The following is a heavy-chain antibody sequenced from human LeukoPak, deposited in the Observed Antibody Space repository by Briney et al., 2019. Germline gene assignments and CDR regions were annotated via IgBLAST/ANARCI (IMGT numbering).Heavy chain of an antibody. J-gene: IGHJ4*02. CDR3: AKDFTY. CDR1: GFTFSNAW. CDR2: IILKTGDI. V-gene: IGHV3-9*01. Sequence: TGGSLRLSCAASGFTFSNAWMSWVRQAPGKGLEWVSGIILKTGDIGYADSVKGRFTVSRDNAKNSLYLQMNSLTSEDTAIYRCAKDFTYWGQGILVTVSA.